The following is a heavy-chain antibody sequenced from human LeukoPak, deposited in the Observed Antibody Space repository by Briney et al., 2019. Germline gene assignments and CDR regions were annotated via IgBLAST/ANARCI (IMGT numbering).Heavy chain of an antibody. Sequence: PGGSLRLSCAASGFTVSSNYMSWVRQAPGKGLEWVSVIYSGGSTYYADSVKGRFTISRDNSKNTLYLQMNSLRAEDTAVYYCARERDGLMGSYFDYWGQGTLVTVSS. CDR2: IYSGGST. CDR1: GFTVSSNY. V-gene: IGHV3-66*01. D-gene: IGHD5-24*01. J-gene: IGHJ4*02. CDR3: ARERDGLMGSYFDY.